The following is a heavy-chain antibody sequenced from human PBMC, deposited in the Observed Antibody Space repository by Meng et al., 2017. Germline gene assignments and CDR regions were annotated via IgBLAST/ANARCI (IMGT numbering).Heavy chain of an antibody. CDR3: ARGHIVVVTAILGY. CDR1: GFTFSSYA. CDR2: ISYDGSNK. V-gene: IGHV3-30*01. Sequence: GESLKISCAASGFTFSSYAMHWVRQAPGKGLEWVAVISYDGSNKYYADSVKGRFTISRDNSKNTLYLKMNSLRAEDTAVYYCARGHIVVVTAILGYWGQGTLVTVSS. J-gene: IGHJ4*02. D-gene: IGHD2-21*02.